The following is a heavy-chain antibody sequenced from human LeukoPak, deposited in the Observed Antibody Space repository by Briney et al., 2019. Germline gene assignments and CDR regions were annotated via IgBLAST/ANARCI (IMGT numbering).Heavy chain of an antibody. CDR2: ISYSGST. D-gene: IGHD1-14*01. J-gene: IGHJ4*02. V-gene: IGHV4-59*08. Sequence: SETLSLTCTVSGGSISSYCWSWIRQPPGKGLEWIGYISYSGSTNYNPSLKSRVTISVDTSKNQFSLKLSSVTAADTAVYYCARRTLGTYCFDYWGQGTLVTVSS. CDR1: GGSISSYC. CDR3: ARRTLGTYCFDY.